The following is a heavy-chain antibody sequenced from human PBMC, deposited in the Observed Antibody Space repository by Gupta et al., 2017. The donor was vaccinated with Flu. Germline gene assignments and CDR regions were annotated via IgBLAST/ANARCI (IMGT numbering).Heavy chain of an antibody. V-gene: IGHV3-48*03. J-gene: IGHJ3*02. Sequence: EVQLVESGGGLVQPGGSLRLSCAASGFTFSSYEMNWVRQAPGKGLEWVSYISSSGSTIYYADSVKGRVTISRDNAKNSLYLQMNSLRAEETAVYYCAISSPLIIAVAGDDAFDIWGQGTMVTVSS. CDR3: AISSPLIIAVAGDDAFDI. CDR1: GFTFSSYE. D-gene: IGHD6-19*01. CDR2: ISSSGSTI.